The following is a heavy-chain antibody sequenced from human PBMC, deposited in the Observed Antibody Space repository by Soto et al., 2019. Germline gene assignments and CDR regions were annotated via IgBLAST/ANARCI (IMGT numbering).Heavy chain of an antibody. Sequence: QVQLVQSGAEVKKPGASVKVSCKASGYTFTSYGISWVRQAPGQGLEWMGWISAYNGTTNYAQKLQGRVTMTTDTPTSTAYMDRRSLRSDDTAVYDRERDLAWELPHSDAFDIWGQGTMVTVSS. V-gene: IGHV1-18*01. J-gene: IGHJ3*02. CDR2: ISAYNGTT. CDR3: ERDLAWELPHSDAFDI. CDR1: GYTFTSYG. D-gene: IGHD1-26*01.